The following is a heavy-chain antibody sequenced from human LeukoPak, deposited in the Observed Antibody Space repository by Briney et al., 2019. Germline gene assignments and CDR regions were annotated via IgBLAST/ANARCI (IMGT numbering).Heavy chain of an antibody. J-gene: IGHJ5*01. D-gene: IGHD1-26*01. V-gene: IGHV1-46*01. CDR1: GYTFTSYY. CDR2: IINPSGGST. CDR3: ARASGSYWWFDS. Sequence: ASVKVSCKASGYTFTSYYMHWVRQAPGQGLEWMGIIINPSGGSTSYAQKFQGSVTMTRDTSISTVYMELSRLRSDDTAVYYCARASGSYWWFDSWGQGTLVTVSS.